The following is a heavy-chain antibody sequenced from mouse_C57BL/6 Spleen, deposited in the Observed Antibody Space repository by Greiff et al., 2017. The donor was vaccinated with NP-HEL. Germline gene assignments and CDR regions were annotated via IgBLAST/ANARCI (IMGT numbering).Heavy chain of an antibody. CDR2: IYPGSGST. Sequence: QVQLQQSGPELVKPGASVKISCKASGYAFSSSWMNWVKQRPGKGLEWIGRIYPGSGSTNYNEKFKSKATLTVDTSSSTAYMQLSSLTSEDSAVYYCARFEDYYFDYWGQGTTLTVSS. CDR1: GYAFSSSW. J-gene: IGHJ2*01. V-gene: IGHV1-82*01. CDR3: ARFEDYYFDY.